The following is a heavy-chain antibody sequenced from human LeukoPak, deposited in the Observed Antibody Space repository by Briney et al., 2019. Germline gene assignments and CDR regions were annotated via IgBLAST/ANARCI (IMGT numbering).Heavy chain of an antibody. Sequence: GGSLRLSCAASGFTFSSYWMSWVRQAPGKGLEWVANIKQDGSEKYYVDSVKVRFTISRDNAKNSLYLQMNSLRAEDTAVYYCARDQVAYYDYVWGSYRSRLFDYWGQGTLVTVSS. CDR1: GFTFSSYW. V-gene: IGHV3-7*01. J-gene: IGHJ4*02. CDR2: IKQDGSEK. D-gene: IGHD3-16*02. CDR3: ARDQVAYYDYVWGSYRSRLFDY.